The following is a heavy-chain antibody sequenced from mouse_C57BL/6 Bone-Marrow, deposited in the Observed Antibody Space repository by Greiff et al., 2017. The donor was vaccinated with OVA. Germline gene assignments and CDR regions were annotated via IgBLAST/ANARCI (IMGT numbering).Heavy chain of an antibody. CDR1: GYSITSGYY. J-gene: IGHJ1*03. D-gene: IGHD2-12*01. CDR2: ISYDGSN. Sequence: VQLKESGPGLVKPSQSLSLTCSVTGYSITSGYYWNWIRQFPGNKLEWMGYISYDGSNNYNPSLKNRISITRDTSKNQFFLKLNSVTTEDTATYYCARDRYSDWYFDVWGTGTTVTVSS. V-gene: IGHV3-6*01. CDR3: ARDRYSDWYFDV.